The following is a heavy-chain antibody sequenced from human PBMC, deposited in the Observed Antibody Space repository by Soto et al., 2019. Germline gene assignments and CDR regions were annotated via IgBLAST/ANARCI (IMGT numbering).Heavy chain of an antibody. V-gene: IGHV1-18*01. D-gene: IGHD1-26*01. Sequence: QVQLVQSGAEVKKHGASVKVSCKASGYTFTSYGISWGRQAPGQGLEWMGWISAYNGNTKYALKLQGRVTMTTDTSTSTAYMERRSLSADDTGVYSCARDAAVGLFSYWGQGTLFTVSS. CDR3: ARDAAVGLFSY. CDR1: GYTFTSYG. CDR2: ISAYNGNT. J-gene: IGHJ4*02.